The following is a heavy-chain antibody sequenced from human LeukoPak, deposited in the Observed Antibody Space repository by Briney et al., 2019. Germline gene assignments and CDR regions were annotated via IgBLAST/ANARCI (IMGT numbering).Heavy chain of an antibody. V-gene: IGHV3-23*01. J-gene: IGHJ4*02. CDR3: AMALDY. CDR2: ISHSGGSI. Sequence: GGSLRLSCVASGFTFSNYPMNWVRQAPGKGLEWVSGISHSGGSIYYADSVKGRFTISRDNSKNTLYLQMDRLRVEDTAVYYCAMALDYWGQGTLVTVSS. CDR1: GFTFSNYP.